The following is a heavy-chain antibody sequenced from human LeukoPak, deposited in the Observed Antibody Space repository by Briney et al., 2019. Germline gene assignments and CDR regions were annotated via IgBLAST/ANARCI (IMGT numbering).Heavy chain of an antibody. D-gene: IGHD4-23*01. Sequence: PGGSLRLSCAASGFTLSSYWMNWVRHAPGKGLVWVSRIASDGSSTTYADSVKGRFSISRDNAKNTLYLQMNSLRVEDTAVYYCARGRPHGNDYWGQGTLVTVFS. CDR2: IASDGSST. CDR1: GFTLSSYW. V-gene: IGHV3-74*01. CDR3: ARGRPHGNDY. J-gene: IGHJ4*02.